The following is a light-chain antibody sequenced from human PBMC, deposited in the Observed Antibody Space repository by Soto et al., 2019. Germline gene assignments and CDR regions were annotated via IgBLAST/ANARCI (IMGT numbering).Light chain of an antibody. Sequence: QSVLTQPPSVSGAPGQRVTISCTGGSSNFGAGYDVHRYQQLPGTAPKLLIYTNINRPSGVPDRFSGSKSGTSASLAITGLQAEDEADYYCQSYDSSLSRYVFGAGTKVTVL. CDR1: SSNFGAGYD. CDR2: TNI. CDR3: QSYDSSLSRYV. V-gene: IGLV1-40*01. J-gene: IGLJ1*01.